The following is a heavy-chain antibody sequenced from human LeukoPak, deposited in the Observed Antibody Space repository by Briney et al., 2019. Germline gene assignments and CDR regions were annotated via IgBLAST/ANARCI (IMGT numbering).Heavy chain of an antibody. J-gene: IGHJ4*02. D-gene: IGHD3-9*01. CDR1: GGSISSSSYY. V-gene: IGHV4-39*01. CDR2: IYYSGST. Sequence: SETLSLTCTVSGGSISSSSYYWGWIRQPPGKGLEWIGSIYYSGSTYYNPSLKSRVTISVDTSKDQFSLKLSSVTAADTAVYYCARRSYDILTGYYNVDYWGQGTLVTVSS. CDR3: ARRSYDILTGYYNVDY.